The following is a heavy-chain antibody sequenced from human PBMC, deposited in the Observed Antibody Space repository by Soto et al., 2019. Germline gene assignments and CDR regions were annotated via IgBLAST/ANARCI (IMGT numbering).Heavy chain of an antibody. CDR2: IWYDGSNK. CDR3: ARDYDSSGYPRYYFDY. D-gene: IGHD3-22*01. V-gene: IGHV3-33*01. CDR1: GFTFSSYG. J-gene: IGHJ4*02. Sequence: QVQLVESGGGVVQPGRSLRLSCAASGFTFSSYGMHWVRQAPGKGLEWVAVIWYDGSNKYYADSVKGRFTISRDNSKNTLYLQMHSLRAAAKAVYYCARDYDSSGYPRYYFDYWGQGTLVTVSS.